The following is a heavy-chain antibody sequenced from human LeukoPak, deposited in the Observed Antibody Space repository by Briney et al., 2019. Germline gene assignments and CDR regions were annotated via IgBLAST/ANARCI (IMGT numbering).Heavy chain of an antibody. Sequence: PSETLSLTCAVSGGSISSGGDSWSWIRQPPGTGLEWIGYVYYNENTYYNPSLKSRVTISADTSKNQFSLKLNSVTAADTAVYSFANSIVYGLLDTWGQGTMFTSSS. CDR2: VYYNENT. D-gene: IGHD3-10*01. J-gene: IGHJ3*01. CDR3: ANSIVYGLLDT. CDR1: GGSISSGGDS. V-gene: IGHV4-30-4*07.